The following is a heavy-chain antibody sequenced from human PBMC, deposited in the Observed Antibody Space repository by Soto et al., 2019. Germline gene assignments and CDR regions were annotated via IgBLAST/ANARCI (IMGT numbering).Heavy chain of an antibody. D-gene: IGHD4-17*01. Sequence: GGSLRLSCAASGFTFSSYGMSWVRQAPGKGLEWVSSIGGNGAITYYADSVKGRFTISRDNSKNTLYLQMNSLRVEDTAVYYCAKRSTVTTRHFDYWGQGTLVTVSS. CDR2: IGGNGAIT. J-gene: IGHJ4*02. CDR3: AKRSTVTTRHFDY. CDR1: GFTFSSYG. V-gene: IGHV3-23*01.